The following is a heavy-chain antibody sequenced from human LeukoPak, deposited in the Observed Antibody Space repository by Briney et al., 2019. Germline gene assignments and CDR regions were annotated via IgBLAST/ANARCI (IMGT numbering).Heavy chain of an antibody. CDR1: GLTVSSYS. V-gene: IGHV3-48*04. CDR2: ISSSSSTI. Sequence: GGSLRLSCVASGLTVSSYSMNWVRQAPGKGLEWVSYISSSSSTIYYADSVKGRFTISRDNAKNSLYLQMNSLRAEDTAVYYCARVIYGDYSPDYWGQGTLVTVSS. D-gene: IGHD4-17*01. CDR3: ARVIYGDYSPDY. J-gene: IGHJ4*02.